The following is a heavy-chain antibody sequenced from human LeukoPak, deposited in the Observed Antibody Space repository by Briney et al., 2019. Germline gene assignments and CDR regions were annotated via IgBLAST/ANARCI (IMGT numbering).Heavy chain of an antibody. CDR1: GFTFSSYA. CDR2: ISYDGSNK. D-gene: IGHD3-3*01. J-gene: IGHJ4*02. V-gene: IGHV3-30-3*01. CDR3: ARGGAYYDFWSGYYTY. Sequence: GRSLRLSCAASGFTFSSYAMHWVRQAPGKGLEWVAVISYDGSNKYYAASVKGRFTISRDNSKNTLYLQMNSLRAEDTAVYYCARGGAYYDFWSGYYTYWGQGTLVTVSS.